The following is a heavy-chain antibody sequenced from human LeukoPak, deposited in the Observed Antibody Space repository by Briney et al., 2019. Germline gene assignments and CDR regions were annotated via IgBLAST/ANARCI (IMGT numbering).Heavy chain of an antibody. CDR3: TRQPTTLDGSKFMSTDH. V-gene: IGHV3-21*01. J-gene: IGHJ4*02. Sequence: GGSLRLSCAASGFTFSSYSMNWVRQAPGKGLEWVSSISSSSSYIYYADSVKGRFTISRDNAKNSLYLQMSSLRAEDTAVYYCTRQPTTLDGSKFMSTDHWGQGTLVTVSS. D-gene: IGHD5/OR15-5a*01. CDR2: ISSSSSYI. CDR1: GFTFSSYS.